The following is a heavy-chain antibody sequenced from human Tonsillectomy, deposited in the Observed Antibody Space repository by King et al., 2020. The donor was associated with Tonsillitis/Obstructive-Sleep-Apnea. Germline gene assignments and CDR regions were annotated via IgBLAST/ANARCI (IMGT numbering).Heavy chain of an antibody. D-gene: IGHD4-17*01. V-gene: IGHV3-33*01. J-gene: IGHJ6*02. CDR3: ARDGDYGPSYYYFGVDV. CDR2: IWYDGSNK. Sequence: VQLVESGGGVVQPGRSLRLSCAASGFTFSSYGMQWFRQAPGKGLEWVAVIWYDGSNKYYADSVKGRFTISRDNSKNTLYLQMDSLRAEDTAVYYCARDGDYGPSYYYFGVDVWGQGTTVTVSS. CDR1: GFTFSSYG.